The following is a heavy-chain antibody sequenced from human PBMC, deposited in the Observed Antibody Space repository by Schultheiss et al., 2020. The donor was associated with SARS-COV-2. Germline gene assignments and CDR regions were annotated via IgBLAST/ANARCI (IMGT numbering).Heavy chain of an antibody. Sequence: GGSLRLSCAASGFTFSSYEMNWVRQAPGKGLEWVSSISSSSSYIYYADSVKGRFTISRDNAKNSLYLQMNSLRAEDTAVYYCASELVRSDAFDIWGQGTMVTVSS. CDR1: GFTFSSYE. D-gene: IGHD6-6*01. J-gene: IGHJ3*02. CDR2: ISSSSSYI. V-gene: IGHV3-21*01. CDR3: ASELVRSDAFDI.